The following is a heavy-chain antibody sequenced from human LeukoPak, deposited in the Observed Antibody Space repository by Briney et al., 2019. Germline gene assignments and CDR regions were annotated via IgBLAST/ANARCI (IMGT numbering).Heavy chain of an antibody. J-gene: IGHJ4*02. CDR3: AKPEYCSSTSCQSVDY. V-gene: IGHV3-30*02. Sequence: GGSLRLSCAASGFTFSNYGMHWVRQAPGKGLEGVAFIRYDGSNQYYAHSVKGRFTISRDNSKNTLYLQMNSLRAEDTAVYYCAKPEYCSSTSCQSVDYWGQGTLVTVSS. D-gene: IGHD2-2*01. CDR1: GFTFSNYG. CDR2: IRYDGSNQ.